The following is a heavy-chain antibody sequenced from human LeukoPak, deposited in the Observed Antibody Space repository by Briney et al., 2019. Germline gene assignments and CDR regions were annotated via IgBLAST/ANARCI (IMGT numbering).Heavy chain of an antibody. J-gene: IGHJ4*02. D-gene: IGHD5-24*01. CDR1: GFIFSSYW. V-gene: IGHV3-7*01. CDR2: INQVGTET. Sequence: PGGSLRLSCAASGFIFSSYWMSWVRQAPGKGLEWVANINQVGTETFYVDSVKGRFTISRDNAKNSLYLQMSSLRAEDTAVYYCARHAVEGKWLQFYYFNYWGQGSLVTVSS. CDR3: ARHAVEGKWLQFYYFNY.